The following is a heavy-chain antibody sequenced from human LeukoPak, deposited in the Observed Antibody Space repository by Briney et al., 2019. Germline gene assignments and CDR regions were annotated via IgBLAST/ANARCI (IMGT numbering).Heavy chain of an antibody. CDR2: IDLSDSYT. CDR3: ARHYYGSGSYSHFDY. Sequence: GESLQISCKGSGYSFDNYWITWLRQMPGKGLEWMGKIDLSDSYTNYSPSFQGHVTISADKSISTAYLQWSSLKASDSAMYYCARHYYGSGSYSHFDYWGQGTLVTVSS. D-gene: IGHD3-10*01. J-gene: IGHJ4*02. CDR1: GYSFDNYW. V-gene: IGHV5-10-1*01.